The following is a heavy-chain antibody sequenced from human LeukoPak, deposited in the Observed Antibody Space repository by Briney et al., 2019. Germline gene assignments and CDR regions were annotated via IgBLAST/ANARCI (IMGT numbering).Heavy chain of an antibody. D-gene: IGHD3-9*01. CDR1: GYSFTSYW. CDR2: IYPGDPDT. V-gene: IGHV5-51*03. J-gene: IGHJ3*02. Sequence: GESRKISCKGSGYSFTSYWIGWVRQMPGKGLEWMGIIYPGDPDTRYSPSFQGQVTISADKSISTAYLQWSSLKASDTAMYYCARRPAYYDILTGYYSTWAFDIWGQGTMVTVSS. CDR3: ARRPAYYDILTGYYSTWAFDI.